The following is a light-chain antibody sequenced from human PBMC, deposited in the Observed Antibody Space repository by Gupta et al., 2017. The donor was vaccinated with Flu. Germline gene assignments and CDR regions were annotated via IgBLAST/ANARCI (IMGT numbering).Light chain of an antibody. CDR1: QGVSTF. CDR2: DAS. J-gene: IGKJ4*01. Sequence: ARTTLPCRASQGVSTFLAWYQQKPGQAPRLLIYDASNRATGIPARFSGSGSGTDFTLTISSLEPEDCAVYYCQQRSTWPLTFGGGTKVEI. CDR3: QQRSTWPLT. V-gene: IGKV3-11*01.